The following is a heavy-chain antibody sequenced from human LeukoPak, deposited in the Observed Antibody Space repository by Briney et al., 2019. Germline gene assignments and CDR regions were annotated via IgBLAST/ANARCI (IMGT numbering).Heavy chain of an antibody. Sequence: GGSLRLSCAASGFTFSHYSMHWVRQAPGKGLEYVSAINSNGDDTYYVNSVKGRFTTSRDNAKNSLYLQMNSLRAEDTALYYCAKGYYYDSSGYWDAFDIWGQGTMVTVSS. J-gene: IGHJ3*02. D-gene: IGHD3-22*01. CDR2: INSNGDDT. V-gene: IGHV3-64*01. CDR1: GFTFSHYS. CDR3: AKGYYYDSSGYWDAFDI.